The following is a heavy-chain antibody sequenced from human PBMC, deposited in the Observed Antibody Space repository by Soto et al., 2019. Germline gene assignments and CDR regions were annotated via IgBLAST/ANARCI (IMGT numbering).Heavy chain of an antibody. J-gene: IGHJ4*02. CDR2: IGNSGGST. CDR1: GFTFSGYA. V-gene: IGHV3-23*01. D-gene: IGHD3-3*01. Sequence: SLRLSCAASGFTFSGYAMSWVRQAPGKGLEWFSTIGNSGGSTYFADSVKGRFTISRDNSKNTLFLQMNSLRAEDKAVYYCAKDFAYPTYMYFDYWGQGTLVTVSP. CDR3: AKDFAYPTYMYFDY.